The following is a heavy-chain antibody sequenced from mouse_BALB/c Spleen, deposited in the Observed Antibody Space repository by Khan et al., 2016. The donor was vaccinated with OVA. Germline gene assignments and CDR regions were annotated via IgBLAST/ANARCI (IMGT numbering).Heavy chain of an antibody. CDR3: ARVYRSDFDY. D-gene: IGHD1-1*01. V-gene: IGHV1-20*02. CDR1: GYSFTGYF. J-gene: IGHJ2*01. CDR2: INPHVGET. Sequence: EVQLQESGPELVKPGASVKISCKASGYSFTGYFMNWVMQSHGKSLEWIGRINPHVGETLFNPKFKGKATLTVDESSSTAHMELRSLASEDSAVYSCARVYRSDFDYWGQGTTLTVSS.